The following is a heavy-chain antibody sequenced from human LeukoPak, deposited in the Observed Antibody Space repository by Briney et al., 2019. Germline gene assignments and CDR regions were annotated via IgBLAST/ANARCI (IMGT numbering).Heavy chain of an antibody. CDR1: GFTFSNFW. V-gene: IGHV3-7*01. D-gene: IGHD3-9*01. CDR3: ARGVVRYFDY. Sequence: GGSLRLSCTASGFTFSNFWMGWVRQAPGKGLEWVANIKQDETEKFYLGSVKGRFTISRDNAKDSLYLQMNSLRAEDTAVYYCARGVVRYFDYWGQGALVTVSS. J-gene: IGHJ4*02. CDR2: IKQDETEK.